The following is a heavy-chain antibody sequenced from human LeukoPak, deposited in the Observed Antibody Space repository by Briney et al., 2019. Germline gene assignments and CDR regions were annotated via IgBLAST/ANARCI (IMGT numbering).Heavy chain of an antibody. D-gene: IGHD6-19*01. V-gene: IGHV3-23*01. CDR2: ISHSACLT. CDR3: ASRSPAIAVAGGLDY. CDR1: GFTFSSSS. Sequence: GWALTLSCAASGFTFSSSSMSCVCQAPGRGLDGLAAISHSACLTFYADSVTVRFTISRDNSKNTFYLQMNSLRAEHTAVYYCASRSPAIAVAGGLDYWGQGTLVTVSS. J-gene: IGHJ4*02.